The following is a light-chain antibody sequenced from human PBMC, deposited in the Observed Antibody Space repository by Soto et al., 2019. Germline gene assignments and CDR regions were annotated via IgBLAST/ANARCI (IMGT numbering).Light chain of an antibody. Sequence: QSVLMQPPSVSGAPGQRVTVSCTGSSSNIGAGYDVHWYRHLPGTAPQLLIYVNSNRPSGVSDRFSASKSGTSASLAITGLQADDEADYYCQSYDSGLSGHVVFGGGTQLTVL. CDR3: QSYDSGLSGHVV. V-gene: IGLV1-40*01. CDR2: VNS. CDR1: SSNIGAGYD. J-gene: IGLJ2*01.